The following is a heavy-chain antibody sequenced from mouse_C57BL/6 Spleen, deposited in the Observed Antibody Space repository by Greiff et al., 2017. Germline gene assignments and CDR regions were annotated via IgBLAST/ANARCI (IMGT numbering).Heavy chain of an antibody. V-gene: IGHV1-69*01. CDR1: GYTFTSYW. D-gene: IGHD1-1*01. Sequence: QVQLQQPGAELVMPGASVKLSCKASGYTFTSYWMHWVKQRPGQGLEWIGEIDPSDSYTNYNQKFKGKSTLTVDKSSSTAYMQRSSLTSEDSAVYYCARRRDYYGYAMDYWGQGTSVTVSS. J-gene: IGHJ4*01. CDR3: ARRRDYYGYAMDY. CDR2: IDPSDSYT.